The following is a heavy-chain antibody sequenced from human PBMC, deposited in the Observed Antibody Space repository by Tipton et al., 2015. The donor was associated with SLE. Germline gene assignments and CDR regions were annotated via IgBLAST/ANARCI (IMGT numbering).Heavy chain of an antibody. Sequence: SLRLSCAASGFTFSSYAMHWVRQAPGKGLEWVAVISYDGSNKYYADSVKGRFTISRDNSKNTLYLQMNSLRAEDTAVYYCAREVLGSGCLDVWGKGTTVTVSS. CDR1: GFTFSSYA. CDR2: ISYDGSNK. J-gene: IGHJ6*04. V-gene: IGHV3-30-3*01. CDR3: AREVLGSGCLDV. D-gene: IGHD2-15*01.